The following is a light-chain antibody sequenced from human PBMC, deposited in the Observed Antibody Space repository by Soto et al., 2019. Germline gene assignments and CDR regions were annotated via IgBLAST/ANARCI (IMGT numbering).Light chain of an antibody. Sequence: ETVMTQSPAALSVSPGEKITLSCRASQSVSRDLAWYQQRPGQTPRLVIYGASPRATGIPVRFTASGSGTEFTLTISSLQSEDFAVYSCQQYHNWPLTFGGGTKVEIK. CDR1: QSVSRD. V-gene: IGKV3-15*01. J-gene: IGKJ4*01. CDR2: GAS. CDR3: QQYHNWPLT.